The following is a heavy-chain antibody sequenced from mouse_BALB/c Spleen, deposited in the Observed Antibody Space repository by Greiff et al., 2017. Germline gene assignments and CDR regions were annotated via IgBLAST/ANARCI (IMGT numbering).Heavy chain of an antibody. CDR2: IYWDDDK. CDR3: ARSDGYYFAWFAY. D-gene: IGHD2-3*01. CDR1: GFSLSTSGMG. V-gene: IGHV8-12*01. J-gene: IGHJ3*01. Sequence: QVTLKESGPGILQPSQTLSLTCSFSGFSLSTSGMGVSWIRQPSGKGLEWLAHIYWDDDKRYNPSLKSRLTISKDTSSNQVFLKITSVDTADTATYYCARSDGYYFAWFAYWGQGTLVTVSA.